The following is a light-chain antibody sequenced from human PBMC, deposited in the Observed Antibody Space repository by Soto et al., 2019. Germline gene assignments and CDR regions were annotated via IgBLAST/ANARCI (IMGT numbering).Light chain of an antibody. Sequence: DIQMTQSPSTLSGSVGARVTITCRASQTISSWLAWYQQKPGKAPKLLIYKASTLKSGVPSRFSGSGSGTEFTLTISRRQSDDFATYYCQHYNSYSEAFGQGTKVDIK. CDR2: KAS. J-gene: IGKJ1*01. CDR1: QTISSW. V-gene: IGKV1-5*03. CDR3: QHYNSYSEA.